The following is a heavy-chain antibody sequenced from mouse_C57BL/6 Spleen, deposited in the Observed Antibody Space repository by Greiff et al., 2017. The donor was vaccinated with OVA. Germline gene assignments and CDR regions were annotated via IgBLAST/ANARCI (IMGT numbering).Heavy chain of an antibody. D-gene: IGHD2-3*01. CDR1: GYTFTSYW. V-gene: IGHV1-55*01. J-gene: IGHJ4*01. CDR2: IYPGSGST. CDR3: ARWLLPYYAMDY. Sequence: VQLQQPGAELVKPGASVKMSCKASGYTFTSYWITWVKQRPGQGLEWIGDIYPGSGSTNYNEKFKSKATLTVDTSSSTAYMQLSSRTSEDSAVYYCARWLLPYYAMDYWGQGTSVTVSS.